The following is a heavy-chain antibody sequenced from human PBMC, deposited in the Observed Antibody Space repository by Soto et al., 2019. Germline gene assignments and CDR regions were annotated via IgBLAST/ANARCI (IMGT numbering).Heavy chain of an antibody. V-gene: IGHV1-8*01. CDR3: ARGVSAGVDY. CDR1: GYSFTSLD. Sequence: QVQLVQSGAEVREPGASVKVSCKASGYSFTSLDINWVRQTAGQGLEWMGWMQPSTGRTGYAQKFQGRVTMPRDTSINTAYMELTTLTSDDTSFYYCARGVSAGVDYWGQGTVVTVSS. D-gene: IGHD1-26*01. CDR2: MQPSTGRT. J-gene: IGHJ4*02.